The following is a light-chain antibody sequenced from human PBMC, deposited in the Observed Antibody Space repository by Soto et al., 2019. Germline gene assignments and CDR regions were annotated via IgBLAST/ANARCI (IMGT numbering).Light chain of an antibody. CDR1: ETVRSY. V-gene: IGKV3-11*01. CDR3: QQRTNWPTST. J-gene: IGKJ5*01. CDR2: AAS. Sequence: EIVLTQSPATLSLSPGERATLSCRASETVRSYLAWYQQKPGQAPRLLIHAASSRATGIPDRFSGSESGTDFTLSISSLEPEDSAGYYCQQRTNWPTSTFGQGTRLEIK.